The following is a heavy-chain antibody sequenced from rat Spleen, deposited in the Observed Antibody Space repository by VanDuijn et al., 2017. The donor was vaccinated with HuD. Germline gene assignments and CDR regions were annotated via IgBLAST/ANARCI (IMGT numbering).Heavy chain of an antibody. CDR3: ARHELSHFFDD. CDR1: GFTFNKYW. Sequence: EVQLVESGGGLVQPGRSLKLSCVASGFTFNKYWLTWIRQAPGKGLEWVATITHRGGNTYYPDSVKGRFTISRDNAKSTLYLQMDSLRSEDTATYYCARHELSHFFDDWGQGVMVTVSS. V-gene: IGHV5-31*01. J-gene: IGHJ2*01. D-gene: IGHD1-3*01. CDR2: ITHRGGNT.